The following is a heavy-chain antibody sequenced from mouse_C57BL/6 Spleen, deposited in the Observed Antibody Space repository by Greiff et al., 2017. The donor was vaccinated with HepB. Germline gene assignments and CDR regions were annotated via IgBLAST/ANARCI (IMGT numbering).Heavy chain of an antibody. CDR3: ARGAVVAPYYFDY. CDR2: INPSSGYT. D-gene: IGHD1-1*01. J-gene: IGHJ2*01. Sequence: QVQLKESGAELAKPGASVKLSCKASGYTFTSYWMHWVKQRPGQGLEWIGYINPSSGYTKYNQKFKDKATLTADKSSSTAYMQLSSLTYEDSAVYYCARGAVVAPYYFDYWGQGTTLTVSS. CDR1: GYTFTSYW. V-gene: IGHV1-7*01.